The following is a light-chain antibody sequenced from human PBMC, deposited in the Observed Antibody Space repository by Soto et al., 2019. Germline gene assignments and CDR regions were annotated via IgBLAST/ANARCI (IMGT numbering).Light chain of an antibody. CDR1: QSFTTSQ. V-gene: IGKV3-20*01. Sequence: VLTQSPGTLSLSPGERATLFCRASQSFTTSQLAWYQQRPGQAPRVLIFGASRRATGIPDRFSGSGSGTDFTLTISRLEPEDSAVYYCQQYASSPRTFGQGTKVDIK. J-gene: IGKJ1*01. CDR3: QQYASSPRT. CDR2: GAS.